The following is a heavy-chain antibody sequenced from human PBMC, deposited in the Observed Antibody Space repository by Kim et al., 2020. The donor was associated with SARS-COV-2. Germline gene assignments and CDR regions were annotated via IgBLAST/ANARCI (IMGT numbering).Heavy chain of an antibody. CDR3: TTGSSSRSTGGFDY. V-gene: IGHV3-15*01. Sequence: AAPIQGRCTIARDESKTTLYLQMHSLKTEDTAVYYCTTGSSSRSTGGFDYWGQGTLVTVSS. J-gene: IGHJ4*02. D-gene: IGHD6-6*01.